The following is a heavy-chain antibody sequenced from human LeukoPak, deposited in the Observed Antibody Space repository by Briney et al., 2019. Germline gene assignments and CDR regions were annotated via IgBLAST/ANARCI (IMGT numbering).Heavy chain of an antibody. CDR2: IYTSGST. CDR3: ARGETYYYDSSDDAFDI. CDR1: GGSISSGSYY. D-gene: IGHD3-22*01. V-gene: IGHV4-61*02. Sequence: SETLSLTCTVSGGSISSGSYYWSWIRQPAGKGLEWIGRIYTSGSTNYNPSLKSRVTISVDTSKNQFSLKLSSVTAADTAVYYCARGETYYYDSSDDAFDIWGQGTMVTVSS. J-gene: IGHJ3*02.